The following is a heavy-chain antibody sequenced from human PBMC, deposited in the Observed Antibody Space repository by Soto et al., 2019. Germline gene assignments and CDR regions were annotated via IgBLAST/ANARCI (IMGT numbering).Heavy chain of an antibody. CDR2: IKRDGSEK. CDR1: GFTFSNFW. CDR3: ARDRYSSGWYGASDS. D-gene: IGHD6-19*01. J-gene: IGHJ4*02. V-gene: IGHV3-7*01. Sequence: EVQLVESGGDLVQPGGSLRLSCAASGFTFSNFWMRWVRQAPGKGLEWVANIKRDGSEKNYVDSGKGRFTISRDNAKNSLYLQMNCLRAEDTAVYYCARDRYSSGWYGASDSWGQGTLVTVSS.